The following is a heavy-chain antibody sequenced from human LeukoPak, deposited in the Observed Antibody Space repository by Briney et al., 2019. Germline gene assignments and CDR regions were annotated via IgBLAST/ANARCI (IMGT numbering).Heavy chain of an antibody. Sequence: PGGSLRLSCAASGLTVSSNYMSWVRQAPGKGLEWVSVIYSGGSTYYADSVKGRFTISRDNSKNTLYLQMNSLRAEDTAVYYCARVAVRDYGDYVGDYWGQGTLVTVSS. CDR2: IYSGGST. CDR3: ARVAVRDYGDYVGDY. CDR1: GLTVSSNY. J-gene: IGHJ4*02. V-gene: IGHV3-53*01. D-gene: IGHD4-17*01.